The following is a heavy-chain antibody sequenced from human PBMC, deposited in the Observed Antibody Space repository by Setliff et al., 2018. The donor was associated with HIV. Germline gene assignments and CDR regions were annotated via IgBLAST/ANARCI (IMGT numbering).Heavy chain of an antibody. D-gene: IGHD1-26*01. J-gene: IGHJ4*02. V-gene: IGHV3-30*02. Sequence: GSLRLSCAASGFTFSSYGMHWVRQAPGKGLEWVAFIRYDGSNKYYADSVKGRFTIFRDSAKNFLYLQMNSLTTEDTALYYCAKEAVSGTYFGSGFDYWGQGTLVTVSS. CDR2: IRYDGSNK. CDR3: AKEAVSGTYFGSGFDY. CDR1: GFTFSSYG.